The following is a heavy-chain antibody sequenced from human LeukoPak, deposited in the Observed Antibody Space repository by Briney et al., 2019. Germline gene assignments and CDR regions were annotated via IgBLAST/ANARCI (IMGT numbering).Heavy chain of an antibody. V-gene: IGHV4-4*08. J-gene: IGHJ4*02. Sequence: SETLSLTCSVSGGSIESYYWSWIQQPPGKGLEFIGYIAASGTTKHNPSLKSRVTLSMDTSKNQFSLKLRSVTAADTAVYYCARVDEKIGGGSNYWGQGTLVTVSS. D-gene: IGHD4-23*01. CDR2: IAASGTT. CDR1: GGSIESYY. CDR3: ARVDEKIGGGSNY.